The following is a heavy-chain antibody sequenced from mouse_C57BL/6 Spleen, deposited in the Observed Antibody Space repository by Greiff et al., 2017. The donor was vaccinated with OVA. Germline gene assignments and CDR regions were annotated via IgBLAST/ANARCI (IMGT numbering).Heavy chain of an antibody. CDR1: GYSFTGYY. J-gene: IGHJ4*01. D-gene: IGHD2-4*01. Sequence: EVQLQESGPELVKPGASVKISCKASGYSFTGYYMNWVKQSPEKSLEWIGEINPSTGGTTYNQKFKAKATLTVDKSSSTAYMQLKSLTSEDSAVYYCARGRLRDYAMDYWGQGTSVTVSS. CDR2: INPSTGGT. V-gene: IGHV1-42*01. CDR3: ARGRLRDYAMDY.